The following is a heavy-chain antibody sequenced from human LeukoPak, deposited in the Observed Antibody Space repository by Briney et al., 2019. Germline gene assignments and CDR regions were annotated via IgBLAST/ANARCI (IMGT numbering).Heavy chain of an antibody. CDR2: ISSSGSTI. V-gene: IGHV3-11*04. CDR3: ARIMSRVVSYYYYMDV. CDR1: GFTFSDYY. J-gene: IGHJ6*03. D-gene: IGHD2-15*01. Sequence: GGSLRLSCAASGFTFSDYYMSWIRQAPGKGLEWVSYISSSGSTIYYADSVKGRFTISRDNSKNTLYLQMNSLRAEDTAVYYCARIMSRVVSYYYYMDVWGKGTTVTVSS.